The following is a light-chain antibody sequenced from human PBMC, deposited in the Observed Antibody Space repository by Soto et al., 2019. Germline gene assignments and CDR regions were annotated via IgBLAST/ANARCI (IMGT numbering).Light chain of an antibody. CDR3: QQYYSYPAIT. V-gene: IGKV1-8*01. CDR2: AAS. J-gene: IGKJ5*01. CDR1: QGISSY. Sequence: AIRMTQSPSSLSASTGDRVTITCRASQGISSYLAWYQQKPGKAPKLLIYAASTLQSGDPSRFSGSGPGTDFTLTISCLQSEDFTTYYCQQYYSYPAITCGQGTRLEIK.